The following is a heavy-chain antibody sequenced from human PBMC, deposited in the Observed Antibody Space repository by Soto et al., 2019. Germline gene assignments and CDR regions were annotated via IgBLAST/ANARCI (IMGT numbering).Heavy chain of an antibody. V-gene: IGHV1-8*01. J-gene: IGHJ6*02. CDR3: ARTESGYSYGFADV. Sequence: ASVKVSCKASGYTFTSYDINWVRQATGQGLEWMGWMNPNSANTGYAQKFQGRVTMTRNTSISTAYMELSSLRSEDTAVYYCARTESGYSYGFADVWGQGTTVTVSS. CDR1: GYTFTSYD. D-gene: IGHD5-18*01. CDR2: MNPNSANT.